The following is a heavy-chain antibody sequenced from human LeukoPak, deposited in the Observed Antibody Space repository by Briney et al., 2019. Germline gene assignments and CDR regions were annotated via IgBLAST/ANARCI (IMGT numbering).Heavy chain of an antibody. Sequence: SQTLSLTCAVSGGSISSGGYSWSWIRQPPGKGLEWIGYIYHSGSTYYNPSLKSRVTISVDTSKNQFSLKLSSVTAADTAVYYCARHTSSGFLYYGMDVWGQGTTVTVSS. CDR3: ARHTSSGFLYYGMDV. V-gene: IGHV4-30-2*03. J-gene: IGHJ6*02. D-gene: IGHD6-19*01. CDR2: IYHSGST. CDR1: GGSISSGGYS.